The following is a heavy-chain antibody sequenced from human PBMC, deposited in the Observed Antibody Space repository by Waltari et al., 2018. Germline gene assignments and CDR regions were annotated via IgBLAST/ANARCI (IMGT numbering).Heavy chain of an antibody. CDR1: GFSFTSYA. D-gene: IGHD3-22*01. CDR2: IYSGGST. CDR3: ARTGRGNHYDSSDFQY. Sequence: EVQLLESGGALVQPGGSLRLSCAASGFSFTSYAMVWVRQAPGKGLEGVSIIYSGGSTYYADSVKGRFTVSRDNSKNTLYLEMHSLRTEDTAVYYCARTGRGNHYDSSDFQYWGQGTLVTVSS. J-gene: IGHJ1*01. V-gene: IGHV3-23*03.